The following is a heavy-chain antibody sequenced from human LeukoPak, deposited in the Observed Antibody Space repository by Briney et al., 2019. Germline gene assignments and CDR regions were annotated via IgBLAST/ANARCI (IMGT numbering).Heavy chain of an antibody. CDR3: ARGGLGFWFDP. CDR2: INPNSGYT. V-gene: IGHV1-8*03. J-gene: IGHJ5*02. D-gene: IGHD6-6*01. CDR1: GGTFSSYA. Sequence: GASVKVSCKASGGTFSSYAISWVRQAPGQGLEWMGWINPNSGYTGHAQKFQGRITISRNTSIGTVYMDLSSLTSGDTAVYFCARGGLGFWFDPWGQGTLVTVSS.